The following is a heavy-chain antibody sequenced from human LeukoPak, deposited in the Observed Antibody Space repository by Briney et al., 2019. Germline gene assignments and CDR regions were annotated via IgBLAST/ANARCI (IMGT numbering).Heavy chain of an antibody. D-gene: IGHD3-9*01. Sequence: GGSLRLSCAASGFTFSSYGMHWVRQAPGKGLEWVAFTRYDGSDKYYVDSVKGRFTISRDNSKNTLYLQMNSLRAEDMAMYFCAKDILTGYYQRGYYYYYYGMDVWGQGTTVTVSS. J-gene: IGHJ6*02. CDR3: AKDILTGYYQRGYYYYYYGMDV. CDR2: TRYDGSDK. V-gene: IGHV3-30*02. CDR1: GFTFSSYG.